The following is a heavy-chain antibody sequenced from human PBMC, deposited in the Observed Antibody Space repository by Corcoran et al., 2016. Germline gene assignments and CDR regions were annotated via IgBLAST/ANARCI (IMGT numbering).Heavy chain of an antibody. CDR3: ARGWGYSYAWGY. Sequence: QVQLQQWGAGLLKPSETLSLTCAVYGGSFSGYYWSWIRQPPGKGLEWIGEINHSGSTNYNPSLKSRVTISVDTSKNQFSLKLSSVTAADTAVYYCARGWGYSYAWGYWGQGTLVTVSS. V-gene: IGHV4-34*01. J-gene: IGHJ4*02. CDR2: INHSGST. CDR1: GGSFSGYY. D-gene: IGHD5-18*01.